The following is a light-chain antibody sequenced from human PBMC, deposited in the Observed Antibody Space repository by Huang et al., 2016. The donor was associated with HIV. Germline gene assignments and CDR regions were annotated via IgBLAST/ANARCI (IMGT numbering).Light chain of an antibody. V-gene: IGKV3-11*01. Sequence: EIVLTQSPATLSLSPGERATLSCRASQRVSSYLAWYQQKPGQAPRLLLYDASNRATGIPAGCSGSGSRTDFTLTISRLEPEDLAVYYCQQRSNWAPITFGGGTKVGIK. J-gene: IGKJ4*01. CDR3: QQRSNWAPIT. CDR1: QRVSSY. CDR2: DAS.